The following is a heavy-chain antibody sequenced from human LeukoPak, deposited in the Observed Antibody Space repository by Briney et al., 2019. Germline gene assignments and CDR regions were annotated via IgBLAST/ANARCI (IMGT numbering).Heavy chain of an antibody. D-gene: IGHD6-13*01. CDR1: EFTFGSYA. CDR3: AKGPYSSSLLSSL. V-gene: IGHV3-23*01. J-gene: IGHJ4*02. Sequence: GGSLRLSCATSEFTFGSYAMSWVRQAPGKGLEWVSAISGSGGSTYYADSVKGRFTISRDNSKNTLYLQMNSLRAEDTAVYYCAKGPYSSSLLSSLRGQGTLVTVSS. CDR2: ISGSGGST.